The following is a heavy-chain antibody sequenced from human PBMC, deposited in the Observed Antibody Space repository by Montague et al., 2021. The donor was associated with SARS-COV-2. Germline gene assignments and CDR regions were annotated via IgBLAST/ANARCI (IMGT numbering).Heavy chain of an antibody. D-gene: IGHD6-13*01. CDR3: ARHWPYLAAAGYVWFDP. CDR1: GGSINNYY. J-gene: IGHJ5*02. CDR2: VYDSGGT. Sequence: SETLSLTCTVSGGSINNYYWSWIRQSPDKGLEWIGYVYDSGGTNYNPSLKSRVTISIDTSKSQFSLKLSSVTAADTAVYYCARHWPYLAAAGYVWFDPWGQGTLVIVSS. V-gene: IGHV4-59*08.